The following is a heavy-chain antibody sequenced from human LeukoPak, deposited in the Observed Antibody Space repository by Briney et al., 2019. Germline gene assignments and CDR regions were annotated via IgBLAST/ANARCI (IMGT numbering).Heavy chain of an antibody. CDR1: GGSISSYY. CDR3: ARGIGWPNWYFDL. J-gene: IGHJ2*01. D-gene: IGHD6-19*01. Sequence: PSETLSLTCSVSGGSISSYYWSWIRQPPGKGLDWIGYIYYSGSTNYNPSLKSRVTISLDTSKNQFYLKLSSVTAADTSVYYCARGIGWPNWYFDLWGRDTLVAVSS. V-gene: IGHV4-59*01. CDR2: IYYSGST.